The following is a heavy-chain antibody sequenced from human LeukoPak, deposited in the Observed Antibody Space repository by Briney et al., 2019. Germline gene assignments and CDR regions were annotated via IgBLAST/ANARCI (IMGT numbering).Heavy chain of an antibody. CDR1: GLTFDDYA. J-gene: IGHJ3*02. D-gene: IGHD2-2*02. CDR2: ISWNSGSI. CDR3: AKADTSRAFDI. V-gene: IGHV3-9*01. Sequence: GGSLRLSCAASGLTFDDYAMHWVRQAPEQGLEWVSGISWNSGSIGYADSVKGRFTISRDNAKNSLYLQMNSLRAEDTALYYCAKADTSRAFDIWGQGTMVTVSS.